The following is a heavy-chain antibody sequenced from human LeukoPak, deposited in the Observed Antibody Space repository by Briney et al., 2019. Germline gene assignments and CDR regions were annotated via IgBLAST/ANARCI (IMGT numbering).Heavy chain of an antibody. CDR3: ARAPRWSGSTSFFDY. Sequence: SETLSLTCTLSGGSISSYFWSWIRQPPGKKLEWVGYIYYTGSTNYNPSLKSRVTISVDTPKNQFSLKLSSMTAADTAVYYCARAPRWSGSTSFFDYWGQGTLVTLSS. J-gene: IGHJ4*02. V-gene: IGHV4-59*01. CDR2: IYYTGST. CDR1: GGSISSYF. D-gene: IGHD3-10*02.